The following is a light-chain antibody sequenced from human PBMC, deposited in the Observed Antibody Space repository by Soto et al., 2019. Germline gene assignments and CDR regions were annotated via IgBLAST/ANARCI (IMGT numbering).Light chain of an antibody. J-gene: IGLJ2*01. CDR3: CSYAGSYTYV. V-gene: IGLV2-11*01. CDR1: SSDLDVYNY. Sequence: QSVLTQPRSVSGSPGQSVTISCTGTSSDLDVYNYVSWYQQYPGKAPKLIIYDVSKRPSGVPDRFSGSRSGRTASLTISGLQAEDEADYHCCSYAGSYTYVFGGGPKGTVL. CDR2: DVS.